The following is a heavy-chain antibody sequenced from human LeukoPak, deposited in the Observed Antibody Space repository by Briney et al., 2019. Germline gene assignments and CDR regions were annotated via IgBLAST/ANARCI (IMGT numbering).Heavy chain of an antibody. CDR3: ARDLLWFGESSWYYGMDV. J-gene: IGHJ6*02. CDR1: GFTFSRYW. Sequence: PGGSLRLSCAASGFTFSRYWMHWVRQAPGKGLVWVSRINSGGSSTSYADSVKGRFTISRDNAKNTLYLQMNSLRAEDTAVYYCARDLLWFGESSWYYGMDVWGQGTTVTVSS. CDR2: INSGGSST. D-gene: IGHD3-10*01. V-gene: IGHV3-74*01.